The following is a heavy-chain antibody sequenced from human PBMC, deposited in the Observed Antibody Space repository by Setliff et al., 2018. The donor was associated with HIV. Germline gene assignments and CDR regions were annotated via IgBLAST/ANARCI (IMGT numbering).Heavy chain of an antibody. CDR2: IYYSGST. J-gene: IGHJ3*02. Sequence: LSLTCTVSGGSISSGGYYWSWIRQHPGKGLEWIGYIYYSGSTYYNPSLKSLVTISVDTSKNQFSLKLSSVTAADTAVYYCARGGPKDAFDIWGQGTMVTVSS. CDR1: GGSISSGGYY. CDR3: ARGGPKDAFDI. D-gene: IGHD1-26*01. V-gene: IGHV4-31*01.